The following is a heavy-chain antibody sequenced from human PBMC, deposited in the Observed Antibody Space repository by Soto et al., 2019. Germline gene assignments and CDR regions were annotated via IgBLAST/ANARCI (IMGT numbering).Heavy chain of an antibody. CDR2: ISAYDGYT. J-gene: IGHJ6*02. CDR1: GYTFTSYG. V-gene: IGHV1-18*01. D-gene: IGHD3-22*01. CDR3: ARGGFYDSSGARNYYYYGMNV. Sequence: QVQLVQSGAEVKKPGASVKVSCKASGYTFTSYGINWVRQAPGQGLGWLGWISAYDGYTNYAQILQGRVSMTTDTSTKTAYMELRSLRSDDTAMYYCARGGFYDSSGARNYYYYGMNVWGQGTTVTVSS.